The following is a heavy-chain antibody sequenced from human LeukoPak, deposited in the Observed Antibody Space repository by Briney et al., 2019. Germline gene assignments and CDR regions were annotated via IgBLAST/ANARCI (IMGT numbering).Heavy chain of an antibody. CDR3: ARRYYDSSGYSRHFDY. CDR2: IYPGDSDT. CDR1: GYSFNSYW. D-gene: IGHD3-22*01. V-gene: IGHV5-51*01. J-gene: IGHJ4*02. Sequence: PGESLKISCEGSGYSFNSYWIGWVRQMPGKGLEWMGLIYPGDSDTRYSPSFQGQVTISADKSISTAYLQWSGLKTSDTAMYYCARRYYDSSGYSRHFDYWGQGTLVTVSS.